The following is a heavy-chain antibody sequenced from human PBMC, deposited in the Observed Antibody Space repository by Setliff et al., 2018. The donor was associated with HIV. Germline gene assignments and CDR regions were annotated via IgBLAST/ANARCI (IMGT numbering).Heavy chain of an antibody. Sequence: TLSLTCAVYGKSFSGYYWSWIRQSPGEGLEWLGGINHSGSTNHNPSLKSRVAISVDTSKNQFSLKLTSVTAADTALYFCARQFGSGFYFDYWGRGTLVT. J-gene: IGHJ4*02. CDR3: ARQFGSGFYFDY. CDR2: INHSGST. CDR1: GKSFSGYY. D-gene: IGHD3-22*01. V-gene: IGHV4-34*01.